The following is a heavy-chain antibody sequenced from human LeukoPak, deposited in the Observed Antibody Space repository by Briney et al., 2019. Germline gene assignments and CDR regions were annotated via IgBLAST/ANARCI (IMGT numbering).Heavy chain of an antibody. CDR2: IIPIFGTA. D-gene: IGHD6-19*01. J-gene: IGHJ6*03. CDR3: ATHSSGSNTYYYYYMDV. V-gene: IGHV1-69*05. CDR1: GGTFSSYA. Sequence: GASVKVSCKASGGTFSSYAISWVRQAPGQGLEWMGRIIPIFGTANYAQKFQGRVTITTDESTSTAYMELSSLRSEDMAVYYCATHSSGSNTYYYYYMDVWGKGTTVTVSS.